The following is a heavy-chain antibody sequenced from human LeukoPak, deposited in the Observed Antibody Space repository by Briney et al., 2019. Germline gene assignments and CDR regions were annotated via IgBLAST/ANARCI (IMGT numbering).Heavy chain of an antibody. CDR1: GYTFTGYY. J-gene: IGHJ6*02. Sequence: ASVKVSCKASGYTFTGYYMHWVRQAPGQGLEWMGWINPNSGGTNYAQKFQGRVTMTRDTSISTAYMELSRLRSDDTAVYYCARVQLDRPAEGLGYYYYGMDVWGQGTTVTVSS. D-gene: IGHD1-1*01. CDR3: ARVQLDRPAEGLGYYYYGMDV. CDR2: INPNSGGT. V-gene: IGHV1-2*02.